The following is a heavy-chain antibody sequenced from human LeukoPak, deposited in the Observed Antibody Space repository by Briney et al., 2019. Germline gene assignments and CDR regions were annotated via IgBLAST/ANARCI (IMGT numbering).Heavy chain of an antibody. CDR3: ARDRPWGRVTFSDY. V-gene: IGHV4-61*02. CDR1: GGSISSGSYY. CDR2: IYTSGST. J-gene: IGHJ4*02. Sequence: SETLSLTCTVSGGSISSGSYYWSWIRQPAGKGLEWIGRIYTSGSTNYNPSLKSRVTISVDTSKNQFSLKLSSVTAADTAVYYCARDRPWGRVTFSDYWGQGTLVTVSS. D-gene: IGHD3-16*01.